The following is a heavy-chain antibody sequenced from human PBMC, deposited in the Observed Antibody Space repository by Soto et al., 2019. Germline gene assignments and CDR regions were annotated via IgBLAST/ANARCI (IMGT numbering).Heavy chain of an antibody. CDR2: ISQSGNT. Sequence: LETLSLTCSVDSGSFGGYGWSWIRQPPGKGLEWIGEISQSGNTNYSPSLKSRVSISIDTSKKQFSLNLASVSAADTAVYYCARAPKVSGSSQTRPDFWGQGTLVTVSS. CDR3: ARAPKVSGSSQTRPDF. V-gene: IGHV4-34*01. J-gene: IGHJ4*02. CDR1: SGSFGGYG. D-gene: IGHD6-6*01.